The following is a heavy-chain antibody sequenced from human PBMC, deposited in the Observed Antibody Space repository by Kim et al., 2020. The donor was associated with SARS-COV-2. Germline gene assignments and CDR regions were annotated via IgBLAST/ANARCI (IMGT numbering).Heavy chain of an antibody. CDR3: ARFEGYGMDV. J-gene: IGHJ6*02. V-gene: IGHV3-21*01. D-gene: IGHD3-9*01. Sequence: SYISYADSAKGRYTISRDHAKSSLFLQMNSLRVEDTGVYYCARFEGYGMDVWGQGTTVTVSS. CDR2: SYI.